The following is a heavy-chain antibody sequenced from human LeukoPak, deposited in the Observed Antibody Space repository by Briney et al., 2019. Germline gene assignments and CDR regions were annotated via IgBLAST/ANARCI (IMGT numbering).Heavy chain of an antibody. D-gene: IGHD6-19*01. CDR3: ARERKGLWLAYYFDY. CDR1: GSTFADYY. Sequence: GASVKVSCKASGSTFADYYIHWVRQAPGQGLEWMGWINPNSGGTNYAQKFQGRVTMTRDTSISTAYMELSRLRSDDTAVYYCARERKGLWLAYYFDYWGQGTLVTVSS. CDR2: INPNSGGT. J-gene: IGHJ4*02. V-gene: IGHV1-2*02.